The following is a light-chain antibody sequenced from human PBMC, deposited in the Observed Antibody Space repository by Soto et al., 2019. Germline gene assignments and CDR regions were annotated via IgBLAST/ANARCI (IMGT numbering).Light chain of an antibody. J-gene: IGKJ5*01. CDR3: QQRKNWQVT. Sequence: TLSASVGDRVTITCRASQSISSWLAWYQQKPGKAPKVLIYDASNLESGVPSRFSGSGSGTDFTLTISSLEPEDFAVYYCQQRKNWQVTFGQGTRLEIK. CDR1: QSISSW. CDR2: DAS. V-gene: IGKV1-5*01.